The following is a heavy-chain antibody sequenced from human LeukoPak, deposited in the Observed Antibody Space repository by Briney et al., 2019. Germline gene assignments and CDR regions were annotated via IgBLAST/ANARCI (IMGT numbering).Heavy chain of an antibody. D-gene: IGHD6-13*01. CDR3: ARGRRVDTTIHIAAAGNFDY. CDR1: GYTFTSYG. Sequence: ASVKVSCKASGYTFTSYGISWVRQAPGQGLEWMGWISAYNGNTNYAQKLQGRVTMTTDTSTSTAYMELRSLRSDDTAVYYCARGRRVDTTIHIAAAGNFDYWGQGTLVTVSS. V-gene: IGHV1-18*01. CDR2: ISAYNGNT. J-gene: IGHJ4*02.